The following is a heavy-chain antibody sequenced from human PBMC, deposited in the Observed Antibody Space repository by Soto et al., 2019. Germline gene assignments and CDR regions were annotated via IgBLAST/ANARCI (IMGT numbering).Heavy chain of an antibody. D-gene: IGHD2-15*01. Sequence: QVQLVQSGAEVKKPGASVKVSCKSSGYTFTSYYMHWVRQAPGQGVAWMGIINPTGGSTSYAKKLQGRLTMPRYTTTSTVYVELRSLRSEDTAVYYCARRRVGCSGGSCYPYFDYWGQGTVVTVSS. V-gene: IGHV1-46*01. CDR1: GYTFTSYY. CDR3: ARRRVGCSGGSCYPYFDY. J-gene: IGHJ4*02. CDR2: INPTGGST.